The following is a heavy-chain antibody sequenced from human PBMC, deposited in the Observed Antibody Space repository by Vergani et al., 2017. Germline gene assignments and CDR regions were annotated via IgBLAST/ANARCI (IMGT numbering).Heavy chain of an antibody. Sequence: QLQLQESGPGLVKPSETLSLTCTVSGGSISSSSYYWGWIRQPPGKGLEWIGSIYYSGSTYYNPSLKSRVTISVDTSKNQFSLKLSSVTASDTAGYYCARDGGGNSRTFDYWGQGTLVTVSS. CDR1: GGSISSSSYY. CDR3: ARDGGGNSRTFDY. D-gene: IGHD4-23*01. CDR2: IYYSGST. J-gene: IGHJ4*02. V-gene: IGHV4-39*07.